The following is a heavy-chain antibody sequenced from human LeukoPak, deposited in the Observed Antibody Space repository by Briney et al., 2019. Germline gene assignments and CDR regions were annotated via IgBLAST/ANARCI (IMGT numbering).Heavy chain of an antibody. CDR1: GFTFSSYA. V-gene: IGHV3-23*01. CDR3: ARDNSGSYYGSDAFDI. J-gene: IGHJ3*02. CDR2: ISGSGGST. D-gene: IGHD1-26*01. Sequence: PGGSLRLSCAASGFTFSSYAMSWVRQAPGKGLEWVSAISGSGGSTYYADSVKGRFTISRDNSKNTLYLQMNSLRAEDTAVYYCARDNSGSYYGSDAFDIWGQGIMVTVSS.